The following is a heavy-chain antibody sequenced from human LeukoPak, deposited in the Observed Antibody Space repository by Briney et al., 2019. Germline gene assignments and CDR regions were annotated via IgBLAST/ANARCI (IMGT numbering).Heavy chain of an antibody. CDR3: ARGGGNNWFDP. J-gene: IGHJ5*02. D-gene: IGHD2-15*01. CDR2: VSYTGST. CDR1: GGSISGYF. Sequence: SETLSLTCTVSGGSISGYFWSWIRQPPGKGLEWIGYVSYTGSTNYNPSLKSRVTISVDTSKNQFSLKLSSVTAADTAVYYCARGGGNNWFDPWGQGTLVTVSS. V-gene: IGHV4-59*01.